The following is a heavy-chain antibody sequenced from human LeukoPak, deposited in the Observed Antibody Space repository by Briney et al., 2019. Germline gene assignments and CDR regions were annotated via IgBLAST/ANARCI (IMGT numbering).Heavy chain of an antibody. CDR1: GFAFSSYS. CDR2: ISSGGGTT. D-gene: IGHD2-2*01. V-gene: IGHV3-48*01. CDR3: ARRNYCGSTSCYSDFDH. Sequence: GGSLRLSCAASGFAFSSYSMNWVRQAPGTGLEWVSYISSGGGTTYYADSVKGRFTISRDSAKNSLYLQLNSLRAEDTAVYYCARRNYCGSTSCYSDFDHWGQGTLVTVSS. J-gene: IGHJ4*02.